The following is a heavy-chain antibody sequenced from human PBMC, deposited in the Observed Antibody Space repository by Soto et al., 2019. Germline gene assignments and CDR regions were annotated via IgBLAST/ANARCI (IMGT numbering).Heavy chain of an antibody. Sequence: GGSLRLSCAASGFTFSNYWMHWVRQAPGKGLVWVSRINSDGSSTSYADSVKGRFTISRDNAQNSLFLQMNTLRPEDTAMYYCARVAYWGPGTQVTVSS. V-gene: IGHV3-74*01. CDR1: GFTFSNYW. CDR3: ARVAY. CDR2: INSDGSST. J-gene: IGHJ4*02.